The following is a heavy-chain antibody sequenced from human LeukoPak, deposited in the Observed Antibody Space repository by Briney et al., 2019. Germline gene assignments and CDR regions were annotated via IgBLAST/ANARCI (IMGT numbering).Heavy chain of an antibody. V-gene: IGHV4-39*01. D-gene: IGHD3-10*01. J-gene: IGHJ4*02. CDR1: GGSISSSSYY. Sequence: PSETLSLTCTVSGGSISSSSYYWGWLRQPPGKGLEWIGSIYYSGSTYYNPSLKSRVTISVDTSKNQFSLKLSSVTAAETAVYYCASQDGFGPFDYWGQGTLVTVSS. CDR2: IYYSGST. CDR3: ASQDGFGPFDY.